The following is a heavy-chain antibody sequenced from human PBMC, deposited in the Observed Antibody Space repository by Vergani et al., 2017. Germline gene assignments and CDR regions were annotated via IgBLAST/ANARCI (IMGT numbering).Heavy chain of an antibody. J-gene: IGHJ4*02. D-gene: IGHD6-19*01. CDR1: GYIFNNYT. CDR2: IIPIIRLA. V-gene: IGHV1-69*02. Sequence: QVHLEQSGTEVKKPGSSVKVSCKVSGYIFNNYTVTWVRQAPGQGLEWMGRIIPIIRLATSAQKFQDRVKITGDTSTNTVYMEMNNLRSEDTAVYYCARVSPGDNSGWEPFDYWGQGTLVTVSS. CDR3: ARVSPGDNSGWEPFDY.